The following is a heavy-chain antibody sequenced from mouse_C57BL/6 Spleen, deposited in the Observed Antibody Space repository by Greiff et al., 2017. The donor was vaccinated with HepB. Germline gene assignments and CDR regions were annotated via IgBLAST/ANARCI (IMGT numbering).Heavy chain of an antibody. V-gene: IGHV1-80*01. Sequence: QVQLQQSGAELVKPGASVKISCKASGYAFSSYWMNWVKQRPGKGLEWIGQLYPGDGDTNYNGKFKGKATLTADKSSSTAYMQLSSLTSEDSAVYFCAREAYYSNPWFAYWGQGTLVTVSA. CDR1: GYAFSSYW. CDR2: LYPGDGDT. J-gene: IGHJ3*01. D-gene: IGHD2-5*01. CDR3: AREAYYSNPWFAY.